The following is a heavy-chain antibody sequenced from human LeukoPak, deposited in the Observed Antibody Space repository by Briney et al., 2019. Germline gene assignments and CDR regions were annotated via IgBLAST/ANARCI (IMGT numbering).Heavy chain of an antibody. J-gene: IGHJ5*02. CDR2: ISAYNGNT. CDR3: AREAYSSSSRLRWFDP. Sequence: GASVKVSCKASGYTFTSYGINWVRQAPGQGLEWMGWISAYNGNTNYAQKLQGRVTMTTDTSTSTAYMELRSLRSDDTAVYYCAREAYSSSSRLRWFDPWGQGTLVTVSP. CDR1: GYTFTSYG. V-gene: IGHV1-18*01. D-gene: IGHD6-6*01.